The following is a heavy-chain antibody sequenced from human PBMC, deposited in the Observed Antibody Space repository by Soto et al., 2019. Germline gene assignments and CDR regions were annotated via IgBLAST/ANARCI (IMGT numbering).Heavy chain of an antibody. D-gene: IGHD3-22*01. CDR1: GGSISSGDCY. V-gene: IGHV4-30-4*01. CDR3: ARVDYYDSSGYSAPYYFDY. Sequence: ASETLSLTCTVSGGSISSGDCYWSWIRQPPGKGLEWIGYIYYSGSTYYNPSLKSRVTISVDTSKNQFSLKLSSVTAADTAVYYCARVDYYDSSGYSAPYYFDYWGQGTLVTVSS. J-gene: IGHJ4*02. CDR2: IYYSGST.